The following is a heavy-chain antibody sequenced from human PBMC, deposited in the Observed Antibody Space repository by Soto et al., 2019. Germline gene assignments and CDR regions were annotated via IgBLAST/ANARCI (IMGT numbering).Heavy chain of an antibody. CDR2: INHSGST. CDR3: ARGHRQQLGGWFDP. D-gene: IGHD6-13*01. V-gene: IGHV4-34*01. Sequence: PSATLSLTCAVYGGSFSGYYWSWIRQPPGKGLEWIGEINHSGSTNYNPSLKSRVTISVDTSKNQFSLKLSSVTAADTAVYYCARGHRQQLGGWFDPWGQGTLVTVSS. J-gene: IGHJ5*02. CDR1: GGSFSGYY.